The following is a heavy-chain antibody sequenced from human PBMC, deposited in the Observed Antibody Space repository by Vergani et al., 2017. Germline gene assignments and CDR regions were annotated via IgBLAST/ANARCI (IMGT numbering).Heavy chain of an antibody. CDR2: INPIDSKI. J-gene: IGHJ4*02. CDR3: TRHVPCGDGACLHFDH. D-gene: IGHD2-21*01. Sequence: EVMLVQSGAEVKKPGESLKISCKYSESSFISNEIACVRQMSGKGLQWMGNINPIDSKIADIPSFQGQAIMSLDKSITTAYLQWRSLKASDTAIYYCTRHVPCGDGACLHFDHWGQGTQVTVSS. V-gene: IGHV5-51*01. CDR1: ESSFISNE.